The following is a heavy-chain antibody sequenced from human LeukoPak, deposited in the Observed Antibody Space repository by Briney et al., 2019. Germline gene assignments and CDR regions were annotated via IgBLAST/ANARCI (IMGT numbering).Heavy chain of an antibody. V-gene: IGHV4-4*07. J-gene: IGHJ4*02. Sequence: SETLSLTCTVSGGSISSYYWSWIRQPAGKGLEWIGRIYTSGSTNYNPSLKSRVTMSVDTSKNQFSLKLSSVTAADKAVYYCARVHSSGWYGAYYFDYWGQGTLVTVSS. CDR1: GGSISSYY. CDR3: ARVHSSGWYGAYYFDY. D-gene: IGHD6-19*01. CDR2: IYTSGST.